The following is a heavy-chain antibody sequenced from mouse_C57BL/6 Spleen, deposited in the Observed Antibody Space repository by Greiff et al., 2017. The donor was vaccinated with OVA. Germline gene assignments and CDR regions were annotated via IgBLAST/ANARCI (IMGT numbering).Heavy chain of an antibody. CDR3: ARVGYDYGEGYFDV. V-gene: IGHV5-17*01. D-gene: IGHD2-4*01. CDR1: GFTFSDYG. CDR2: ISSGSSTI. J-gene: IGHJ1*03. Sequence: EVKLQESGGGLVKPGGSLKLSCAASGFTFSDYGMHWVRQAPEKGLEWVAYISSGSSTIYYADTVKGRFTISRDNAKNTLFLQMTSLRSEDTAMYYCARVGYDYGEGYFDVWGTGTTVTVSS.